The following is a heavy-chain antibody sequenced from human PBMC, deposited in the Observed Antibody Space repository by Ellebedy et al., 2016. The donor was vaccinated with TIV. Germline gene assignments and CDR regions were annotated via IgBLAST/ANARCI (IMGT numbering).Heavy chain of an antibody. CDR3: ARGGTSFSDY. V-gene: IGHV4-39*07. Sequence: SETLSLTCTVSGDAVSSDSYYWVWFRQPPGKGLEWIGSINYSGRTYYNPSLKSRLTISVDTSRNQFSLKLNSVTAADTAVYYCARGGTSFSDYWGQGTLVTVSS. D-gene: IGHD2-15*01. CDR2: INYSGRT. CDR1: GDAVSSDSYY. J-gene: IGHJ4*02.